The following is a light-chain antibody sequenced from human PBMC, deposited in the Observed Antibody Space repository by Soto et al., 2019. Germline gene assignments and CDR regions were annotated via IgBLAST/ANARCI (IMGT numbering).Light chain of an antibody. CDR2: EVS. J-gene: IGLJ2*01. CDR3: SSYAGNTNLI. V-gene: IGLV2-8*01. Sequence: QSALTQPPSASGSPGQSVTISFTGTSSDVGGYNSVSWYQQHPGKAPKLIIYEVSQRPSGVPDRFSGSKSGNTASLTVSGLQAEDEADYYCSSYAGNTNLIFGGGTKLTVL. CDR1: SSDVGGYNS.